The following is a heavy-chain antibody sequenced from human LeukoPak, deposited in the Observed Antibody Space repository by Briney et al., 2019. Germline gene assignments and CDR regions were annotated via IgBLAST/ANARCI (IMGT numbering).Heavy chain of an antibody. CDR1: GFTFTQHY. CDR2: TRNKANSYTT. V-gene: IGHV3-72*01. D-gene: IGHD3-22*01. Sequence: GGSLRLSCAASGFTFTQHYMDSVRQSPGKGLEWVGRTRNKANSYTTEYAASVKGRFTISRDDSKNSLYLQMNRLKTEDTAVYYCARVFYDSSGYYLDYWGQGTLVTVSS. J-gene: IGHJ4*02. CDR3: ARVFYDSSGYYLDY.